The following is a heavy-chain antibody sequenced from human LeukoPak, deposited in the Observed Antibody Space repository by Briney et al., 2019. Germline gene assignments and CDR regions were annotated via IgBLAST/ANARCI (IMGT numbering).Heavy chain of an antibody. CDR2: INPNDGGT. Sequence: ASVKVSCKTSVYTFSDYYLHLVRQAPGQGLEWMDWINPNDGGTNYAQNFQGRVTMTRDTSISTAYLEVTRLRSDDTAVYYCARGRPQAGTTTPLFDYWGQGTLVTVSS. D-gene: IGHD1-1*01. CDR3: ARGRPQAGTTTPLFDY. CDR1: VYTFSDYY. V-gene: IGHV1-2*02. J-gene: IGHJ4*02.